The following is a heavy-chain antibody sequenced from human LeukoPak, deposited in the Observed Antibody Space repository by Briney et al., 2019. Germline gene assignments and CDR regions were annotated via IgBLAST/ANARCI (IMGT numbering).Heavy chain of an antibody. CDR3: ARGSIVGGIYY. CDR1: GFTFSSYD. V-gene: IGHV3-13*01. J-gene: IGHJ4*02. D-gene: IGHD1-26*01. Sequence: GGSLRLSCAASGFTFSSYDMHWVRQATGKGLEWVSAISTAGDTYYPGSVKGRFTISRENAKNSLYLQMNSLRAGDTAVYYCARGSIVGGIYYWGQGTLVTVSS. CDR2: ISTAGDT.